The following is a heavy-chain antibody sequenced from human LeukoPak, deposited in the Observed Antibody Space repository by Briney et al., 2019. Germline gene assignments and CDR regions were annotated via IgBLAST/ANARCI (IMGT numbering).Heavy chain of an antibody. CDR1: GGSISSSSYY. Sequence: SETLSLTCTVSGGSISSSSYYWGWIRQPPGKGLEWIGSIYYSGSTYYNPSLKSRVTISVDTSKNQFYLKLSSVTAADTAVYYCARHGYYYDSSGPPSLPNYMDVWGKGTTVTVSS. D-gene: IGHD3-22*01. CDR3: ARHGYYYDSSGPPSLPNYMDV. V-gene: IGHV4-39*01. CDR2: IYYSGST. J-gene: IGHJ6*03.